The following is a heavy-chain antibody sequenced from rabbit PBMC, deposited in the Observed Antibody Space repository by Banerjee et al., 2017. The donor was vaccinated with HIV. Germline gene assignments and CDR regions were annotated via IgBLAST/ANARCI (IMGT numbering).Heavy chain of an antibody. V-gene: IGHV1S40*01. CDR2: IWAGSSGST. J-gene: IGHJ4*01. Sequence: QSLEESGGDLVKPGASLTLTCTASGFSFSSSYYMCWVRQAPGKGLELIACIWAGSSGSTYYASWAKGRFTISKTSSTTVTLQMTSLTAADTATYFCARDAGYAGSNLWGPGTLVTVS. D-gene: IGHD4-2*01. CDR1: GFSFSSSYY. CDR3: ARDAGYAGSNL.